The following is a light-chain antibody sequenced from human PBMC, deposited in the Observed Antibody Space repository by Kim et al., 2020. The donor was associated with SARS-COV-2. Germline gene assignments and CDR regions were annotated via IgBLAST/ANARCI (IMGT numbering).Light chain of an antibody. V-gene: IGLV9-49*01. CDR3: GADHGSGSNFVWV. CDR2: VGTGGIVG. Sequence: SNRRNGYRNCKVDWYQKRPGEGPRFVMRVGTGGIVGSKGDGIPDRFSVLGSGLNRYLTIKNIQEEDESDYHCGADHGSGSNFVWVFGGGTQLTVL. J-gene: IGLJ3*02. CDR1: NGYRNCK.